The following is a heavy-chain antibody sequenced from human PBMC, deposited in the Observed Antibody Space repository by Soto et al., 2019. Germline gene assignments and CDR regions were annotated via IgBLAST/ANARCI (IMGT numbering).Heavy chain of an antibody. Sequence: PGGSLRLSCAASGFAFDDYVMHWVRQPPGRGLEWVSGITWNGGTIRYVDSVKGRFTISRDNAENSLYLQMNSLRPEDTAVYYCAKGGGAALIAPSGRDNWFDPWGQGTQVTVSS. CDR3: AKGGGAALIAPSGRDNWFDP. D-gene: IGHD6-13*01. CDR1: GFAFDDYV. J-gene: IGHJ5*02. V-gene: IGHV3-9*01. CDR2: ITWNGGTI.